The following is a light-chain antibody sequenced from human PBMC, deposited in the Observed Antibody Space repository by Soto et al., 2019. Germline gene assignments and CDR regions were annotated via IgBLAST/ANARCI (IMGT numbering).Light chain of an antibody. Sequence: QSVLPQPPSVSGAPGQRVTISCTGSSSNTGAGYDVHWYQQLPGTAPKLLIYGNSNRPSGVPDRFSGSKSGTSASLAITGLQAEDEADYYCQSYDSSLSGYVFGTGTKV. CDR2: GNS. J-gene: IGLJ1*01. V-gene: IGLV1-40*01. CDR3: QSYDSSLSGYV. CDR1: SSNTGAGYD.